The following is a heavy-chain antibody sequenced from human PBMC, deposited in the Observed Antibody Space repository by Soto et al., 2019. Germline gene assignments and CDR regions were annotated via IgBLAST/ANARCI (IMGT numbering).Heavy chain of an antibody. CDR3: ARSEVTYRRNHYFDY. D-gene: IGHD2-21*02. J-gene: IGHJ4*02. V-gene: IGHV1-69*13. Sequence: SVKVSCKASGGTFSSYAISWVRQAPGQGLEWMGGIIPIFGTANYAQKFQGRVTITADESTSTAYMELSSLRSEDTAVYYCARSEVTYRRNHYFDYWGQGTLVTVSS. CDR1: GGTFSSYA. CDR2: IIPIFGTA.